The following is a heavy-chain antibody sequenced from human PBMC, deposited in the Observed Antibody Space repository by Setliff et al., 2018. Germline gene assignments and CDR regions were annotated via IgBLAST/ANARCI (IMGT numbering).Heavy chain of an antibody. V-gene: IGHV5-51*01. CDR1: GYRFTTYW. Sequence: GESLKISCKGSGYRFTTYWIGWVRQMPGKGLEWMGIVFSGDSDTRYSPSFQGQVTMSADKSINTAYLQWSSLKASDTAMYCARLGAPASHDAFDIWGQGTMVTV. CDR3: ARLGAPASHDAFDI. J-gene: IGHJ3*02. D-gene: IGHD6-25*01. CDR2: VFSGDSDT.